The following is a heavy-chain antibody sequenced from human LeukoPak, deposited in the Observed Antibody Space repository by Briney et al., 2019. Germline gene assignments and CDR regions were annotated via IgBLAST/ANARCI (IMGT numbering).Heavy chain of an antibody. J-gene: IGHJ4*02. Sequence: PGGSLRLSCAASGFTFSSYWMSWVRQAPGKGLEWVANIKQDGSEKYYVDSVKGRFTISRDNAKNSLYLQMNSLRAEDTALYHCVRATQGAFCDYWGQGTLVTVSS. CDR2: IKQDGSEK. D-gene: IGHD1-26*01. CDR3: VRATQGAFCDY. V-gene: IGHV3-7*03. CDR1: GFTFSSYW.